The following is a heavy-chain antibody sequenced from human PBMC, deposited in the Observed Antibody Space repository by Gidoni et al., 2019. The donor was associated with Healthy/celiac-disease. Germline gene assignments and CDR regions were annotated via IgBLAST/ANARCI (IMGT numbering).Heavy chain of an antibody. J-gene: IGHJ4*02. CDR1: GYTFTGYY. V-gene: IGHV1-2*02. Sequence: QVQLVPSGAEVQKPAASVKVPCNASGYTFTGYYMNWVRQAPGQGLEWMGWINPNSGGTNYAQKFQGRVTMTRDTSISTAYMELSRLRSDDTAVYYCARDRDGYNLLNDYWGQGTLVTVSS. CDR3: ARDRDGYNLLNDY. CDR2: INPNSGGT. D-gene: IGHD5-12*01.